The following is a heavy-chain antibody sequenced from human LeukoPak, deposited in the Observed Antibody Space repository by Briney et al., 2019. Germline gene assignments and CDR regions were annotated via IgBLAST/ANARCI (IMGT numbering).Heavy chain of an antibody. CDR1: GFTFRSYW. J-gene: IGHJ4*02. V-gene: IGHV3-7*05. D-gene: IGHD2-15*01. Sequence: GGSLRLSCAASGFTFRSYWMSWVPQAPGKGLEWVAKKNQDGSEKYYVDSVKGRFTISRDNTKNSLYLQMKSLRGEDTAVYYCARDRTLAAILNWGQGTLVTVSS. CDR3: ARDRTLAAILN. CDR2: KNQDGSEK.